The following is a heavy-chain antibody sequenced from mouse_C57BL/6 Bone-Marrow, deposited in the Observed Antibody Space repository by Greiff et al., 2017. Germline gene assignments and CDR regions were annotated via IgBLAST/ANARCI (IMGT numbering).Heavy chain of an antibody. V-gene: IGHV14-4*01. J-gene: IGHJ3*01. Sequence: EVQLQQSGAELVRPGASVKLSCTASGFNITDDYMHWVKQRPEQGLEWIGWIDPENGDTEYASKFQGKATITADTSSNTAYLQLSSLTSEDTAVYYCTWITTVVATGAYWGQGTLVTVSA. CDR2: IDPENGDT. D-gene: IGHD1-1*01. CDR3: TWITTVVATGAY. CDR1: GFNITDDY.